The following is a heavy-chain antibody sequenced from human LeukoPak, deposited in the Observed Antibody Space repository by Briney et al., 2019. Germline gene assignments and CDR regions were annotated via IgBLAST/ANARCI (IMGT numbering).Heavy chain of an antibody. V-gene: IGHV4-39*01. CDR1: GGSISSSSYY. D-gene: IGHD3-22*01. J-gene: IGHJ4*02. CDR2: IYHSGST. Sequence: SETLSLTCTVSGGSISSSSYYWGGLRQPPGTGLEWIGSIYHSGSTYHNPSLKSRVTISVDTSKNQFSLKLSSVTAADTAVYYCARLYDSCDYWGQGTLVTVSS. CDR3: ARLYDSCDY.